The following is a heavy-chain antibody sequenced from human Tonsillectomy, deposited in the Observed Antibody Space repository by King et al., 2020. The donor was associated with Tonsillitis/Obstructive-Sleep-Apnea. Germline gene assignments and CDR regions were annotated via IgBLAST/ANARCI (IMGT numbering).Heavy chain of an antibody. CDR1: GFTFSDYY. CDR2: IRTSSSST. Sequence: VQLVESGGGLVKPGGSLRLSCAASGFTFSDYYMSWIRQAPGKGLEGVSYIRTSSSSTNYADSVKGRFTISRDNAKNSLYLQMNSLRAEDTAVYYCARTKEYSVGWYYFDYWGQGTLVTVS. CDR3: ARTKEYSVGWYYFDY. V-gene: IGHV3-11*06. D-gene: IGHD6-19*01. J-gene: IGHJ4*02.